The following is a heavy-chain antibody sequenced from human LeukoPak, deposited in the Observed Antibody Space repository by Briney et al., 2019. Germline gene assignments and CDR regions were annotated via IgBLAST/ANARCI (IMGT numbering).Heavy chain of an antibody. CDR3: ARASYYYDGLDY. CDR2: IYHSGST. J-gene: IGHJ4*02. D-gene: IGHD3-22*01. Sequence: SETLSLTCAVSGGSISSSNWWSWVRQPPGKGLEWIGEIYHSGSTNYNPSLKSRVTISVDKSKNRFSLKLSSVTAADTAVYYCARASYYYDGLDYWGQGALVTVSP. CDR1: GGSISSSNW. V-gene: IGHV4-4*02.